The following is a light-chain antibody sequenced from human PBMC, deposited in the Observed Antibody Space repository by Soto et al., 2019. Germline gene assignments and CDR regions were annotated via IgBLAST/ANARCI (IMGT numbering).Light chain of an antibody. J-gene: IGKJ5*01. CDR1: QGISSW. CDR2: KAS. CDR3: QQYYSYPLIT. Sequence: DIQMTQSPSSVSASVGDRVTITCRASQGISSWLAWYQQKPGKAPKLLIYKASTLKSGGPSRFSGSGSGTDFTLTISCLQSEDFATYYCQQYYSYPLITFGQGTRLEIK. V-gene: IGKV1-12*01.